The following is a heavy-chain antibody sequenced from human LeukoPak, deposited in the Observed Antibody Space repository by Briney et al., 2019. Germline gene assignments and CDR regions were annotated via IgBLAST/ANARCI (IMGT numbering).Heavy chain of an antibody. CDR3: AREARGGGPYYYYYYMDV. CDR2: ISYDGSNK. J-gene: IGHJ6*03. CDR1: GFTFGDYS. D-gene: IGHD4-23*01. Sequence: GGSLRLSCLTSGFTFGDYSISWVRQAPGKGLEWVAVISYDGSNKYYADSVKGRFTISRDNSKNTLYLQMNSLRAEDTAVYYCAREARGGGPYYYYYYMDVWGKGTTVTVSS. V-gene: IGHV3-30*04.